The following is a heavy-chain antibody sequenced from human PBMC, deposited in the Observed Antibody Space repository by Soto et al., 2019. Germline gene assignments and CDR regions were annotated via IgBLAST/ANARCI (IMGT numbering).Heavy chain of an antibody. CDR2: FDPEDGET. D-gene: IGHD6-13*01. CDR3: ATDLPRWYIAAAGDPLYYGMDV. V-gene: IGHV1-24*01. J-gene: IGHJ6*02. CDR1: GYTLTELS. Sequence: ASVKVSFKVSGYTLTELSMHWVRQAPGKGLEWMGGFDPEDGETIYAQKFQGRVTMTEDTSTDTAYMELSSLRSEDTAVYYCATDLPRWYIAAAGDPLYYGMDVWGQGTTVTVSS.